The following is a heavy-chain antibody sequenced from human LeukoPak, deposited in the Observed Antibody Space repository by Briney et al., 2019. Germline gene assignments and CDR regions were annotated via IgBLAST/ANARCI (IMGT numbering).Heavy chain of an antibody. CDR3: ARDVGARLPGY. V-gene: IGHV4-4*07. Sequence: SETLSLTCTVSGGSISSYYWSWIRQPAGKGLEWIGRIYTSGSTNYNPSLKSRVTISVDKSKNQFSLILTSVTAADTAFYYCARDVGARLPGYWGQGTLVTVSS. CDR1: GGSISSYY. J-gene: IGHJ4*02. CDR2: IYTSGST. D-gene: IGHD6-6*01.